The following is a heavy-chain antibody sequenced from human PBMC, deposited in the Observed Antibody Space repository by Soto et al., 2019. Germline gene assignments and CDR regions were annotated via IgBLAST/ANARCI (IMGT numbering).Heavy chain of an antibody. D-gene: IGHD3-16*01. CDR2: IGSSSRYT. CDR3: VNGGEAAATEYYFYYGMDV. Sequence: GGSLRLSCVVSGFSFSDYYMSWIRQAPGKGLEWVSYIGSSSRYTNYADSVKGRFIISRDNAKKSLYLQMNNLRAEDTAIYYCVNGGEAAATEYYFYYGMDVWGRGTTVTVSS. V-gene: IGHV3-11*06. J-gene: IGHJ6*02. CDR1: GFSFSDYY.